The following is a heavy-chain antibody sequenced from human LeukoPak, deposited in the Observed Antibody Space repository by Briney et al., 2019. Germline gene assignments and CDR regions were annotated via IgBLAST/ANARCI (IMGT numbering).Heavy chain of an antibody. CDR1: GFTFSDYY. CDR3: AREERLRWTGH. D-gene: IGHD4-23*01. Sequence: GGSLRLSCAASGFTFSDYYMSWIRQAPGKGLEWLSYISSSGTTIQYADSVKGRFTISRDNAKNSLYLQMNSLRAEDTAVYYCAREERLRWTGHWGQGTLVTVSS. CDR2: ISSSGTTI. V-gene: IGHV3-11*01. J-gene: IGHJ4*02.